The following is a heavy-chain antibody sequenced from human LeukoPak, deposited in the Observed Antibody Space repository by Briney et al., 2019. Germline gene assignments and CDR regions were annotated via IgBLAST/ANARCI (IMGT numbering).Heavy chain of an antibody. Sequence: SETLSLICAVYGGSFSGYYWRWIRHPPGRGREWIEEIDNSRSTKYNPSFKSRVTLLVDTSKNQCSLRLRSAAGPDTAVYYCAPAPARRHDINPTNHPGGQRTLVTVSS. CDR1: GGSFSGYY. V-gene: IGHV4-34*01. J-gene: IGHJ4*02. CDR2: IDNSRST. CDR3: APAPARRHDINPTNHP. D-gene: IGHD1-14*01.